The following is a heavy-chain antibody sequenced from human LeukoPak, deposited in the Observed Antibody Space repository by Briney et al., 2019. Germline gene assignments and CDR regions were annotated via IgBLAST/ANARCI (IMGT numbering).Heavy chain of an antibody. CDR3: ARGNYGEDDAFDI. D-gene: IGHD1-7*01. V-gene: IGHV1-69*04. CDR2: IIPILGIA. CDR1: GGTFSSYA. J-gene: IGHJ3*02. Sequence: ASVKVSCKASGGTFSSYAISWVRQAPGQGLEWMGRIIPILGIANYAQKFQGRVTITADKSTSTAYMELSSLRSEDTAVYYCARGNYGEDDAFDIWGQGTMVTVSS.